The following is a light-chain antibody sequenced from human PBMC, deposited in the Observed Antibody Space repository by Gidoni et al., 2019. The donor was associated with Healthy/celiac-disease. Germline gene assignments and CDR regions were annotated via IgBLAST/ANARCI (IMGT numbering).Light chain of an antibody. Sequence: QSALTPPASVSGSPGQSITISCTGTSSDVGGYNYVSWYQQHPGKAPKLMLYDVSNRPSGVSNLFSGSKSGNTASLTISGLQAEDEADYYCSSYTSSSTYVFGTGTKVTVL. CDR2: DVS. CDR1: SSDVGGYNY. V-gene: IGLV2-14*01. J-gene: IGLJ1*01. CDR3: SSYTSSSTYV.